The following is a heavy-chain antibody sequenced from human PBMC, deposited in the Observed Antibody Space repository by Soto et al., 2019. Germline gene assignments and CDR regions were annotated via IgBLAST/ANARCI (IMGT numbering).Heavy chain of an antibody. CDR1: GFTFSSYA. V-gene: IGHV3-23*01. CDR3: AKGSGYYDSSGYRD. Sequence: EVQLLESGGGLVQPGGSLRLSSAASGFTFSSYAMSWVRQAPGKGLEWVSGFSGSGGSTYYADSVKGRFTISRDNSKNTLYLQMNSLRAEDTAVYYCAKGSGYYDSSGYRDWGQGTLVTVSS. D-gene: IGHD3-22*01. J-gene: IGHJ4*02. CDR2: FSGSGGST.